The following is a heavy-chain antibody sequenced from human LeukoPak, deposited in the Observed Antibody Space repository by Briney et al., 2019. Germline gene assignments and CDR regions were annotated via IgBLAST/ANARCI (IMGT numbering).Heavy chain of an antibody. CDR1: GGSISSHY. Sequence: PSETLSLTCTVSGGSISSHYWSWIRQPPGKGLEGLGYIYYSGSTNYNPSLKSRVTISVDTSKNQFSLKLSTVTAADTAVYYCAREMATLGEVWLDPWGKGTLVTVSS. CDR3: AREMATLGEVWLDP. CDR2: IYYSGST. V-gene: IGHV4-59*11. D-gene: IGHD5-24*01. J-gene: IGHJ5*02.